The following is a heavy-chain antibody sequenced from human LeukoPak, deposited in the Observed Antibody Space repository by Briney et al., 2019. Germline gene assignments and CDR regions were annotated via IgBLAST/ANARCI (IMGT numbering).Heavy chain of an antibody. D-gene: IGHD6-19*01. V-gene: IGHV4-34*01. Sequence: SETLSLTCAVYGGSFSGYYWSWIRQPPGKGLEWIGEINHSGSTNYNPSLKSRVTISVDTSKNQFSLKLSSVTAADTAVYYCAIGGSSGWYQGFDYWGQGTLVTVSS. CDR2: INHSGST. J-gene: IGHJ4*02. CDR1: GGSFSGYY. CDR3: AIGGSSGWYQGFDY.